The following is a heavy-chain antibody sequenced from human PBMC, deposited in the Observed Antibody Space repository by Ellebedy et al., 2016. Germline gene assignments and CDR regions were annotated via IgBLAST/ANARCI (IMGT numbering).Heavy chain of an antibody. CDR3: ARVGGYCSGGSCYLWYFDL. D-gene: IGHD2-15*01. J-gene: IGHJ2*01. CDR2: IYYSGST. CDR1: GGSISSSSYY. V-gene: IGHV4-39*07. Sequence: SETLSLTXTVSGGSISSSSYYWGWIRQPPGKGLEWIGSIYYSGSTNYNPSLKSRVTISVDTSKNQFSLKLSSVTAADTAVYYCARVGGYCSGGSCYLWYFDLWGRGTLVTVSS.